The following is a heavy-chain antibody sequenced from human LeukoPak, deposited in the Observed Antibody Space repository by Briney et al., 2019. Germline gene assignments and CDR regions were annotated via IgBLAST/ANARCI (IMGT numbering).Heavy chain of an antibody. D-gene: IGHD3-22*01. CDR2: INPNSGGT. CDR3: ARESSGSVYNWFDP. J-gene: IGHJ5*02. V-gene: IGHV1-2*02. CDR1: GDIFTGYY. Sequence: VSVKVSCKASGDIFTGYYMHWVRQAPGQGLEWMGWINPNSGGTNYAQKFQGRVTMTRDTSISTAYMELSRLRSDDTAVYHCARESSGSVYNWFDPWGQGTLVTVSS.